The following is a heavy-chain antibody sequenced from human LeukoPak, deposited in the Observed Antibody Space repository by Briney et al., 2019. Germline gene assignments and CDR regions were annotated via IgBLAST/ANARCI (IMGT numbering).Heavy chain of an antibody. CDR3: ARVGRDYVSGSLYYYYYMDV. Sequence: PGGSLRLSCVASGFTFSSYWMTWVRQAPGKGLEWVANIKTDGSLIYYVDSVKGRFTISRDNAKNSLYLQMNSLRVEDTAVYYCARVGRDYVSGSLYYYYYMDVWGKGTTVTVSS. J-gene: IGHJ6*03. V-gene: IGHV3-7*01. D-gene: IGHD4-17*01. CDR1: GFTFSSYW. CDR2: IKTDGSLI.